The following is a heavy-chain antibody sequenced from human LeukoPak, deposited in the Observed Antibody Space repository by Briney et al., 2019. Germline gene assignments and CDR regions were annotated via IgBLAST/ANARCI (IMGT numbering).Heavy chain of an antibody. V-gene: IGHV3-23*01. Sequence: GGSLRLSCAASGFTFSGYSMNWVRQAPGKELEWVSSINNRGGTYYADSVRGRFTISRDNSKNTLYLQLNSLRAEDTAVYYCAKRDTSGFFYFADWGQGTLVTVSS. CDR2: INNRGGT. CDR1: GFTFSGYS. J-gene: IGHJ4*02. D-gene: IGHD6-19*01. CDR3: AKRDTSGFFYFAD.